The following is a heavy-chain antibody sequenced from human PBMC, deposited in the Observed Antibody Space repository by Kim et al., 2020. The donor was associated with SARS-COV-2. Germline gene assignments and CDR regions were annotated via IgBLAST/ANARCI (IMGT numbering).Heavy chain of an antibody. Sequence: ASVKVSCKASGYTFTSYGISWVRQAPGQGLEWMGWISAYNGNTNYAQKLQGRVTMTTDTSTSTAYMELRSLRSDDTAVYYCARDRDYYGSGSLYYWGQGTLVTVSS. CDR3: ARDRDYYGSGSLYY. CDR2: ISAYNGNT. CDR1: GYTFTSYG. V-gene: IGHV1-18*01. J-gene: IGHJ4*02. D-gene: IGHD3-10*01.